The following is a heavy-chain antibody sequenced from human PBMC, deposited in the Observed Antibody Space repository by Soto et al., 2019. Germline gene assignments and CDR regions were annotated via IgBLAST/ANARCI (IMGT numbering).Heavy chain of an antibody. CDR1: GGSISSSSYY. Sequence: SETLSLTCTVSGGSISSSSYYWGWIRQPPGKGLEWIGSIYYSGSTYYNPSLKSRVTISVDTSKNQFSLKLSSVTAADTAVYYCARRGPRAGYYYYYMDVWGKGTTVTVSS. D-gene: IGHD3-16*01. CDR2: IYYSGST. CDR3: ARRGPRAGYYYYYMDV. J-gene: IGHJ6*03. V-gene: IGHV4-39*07.